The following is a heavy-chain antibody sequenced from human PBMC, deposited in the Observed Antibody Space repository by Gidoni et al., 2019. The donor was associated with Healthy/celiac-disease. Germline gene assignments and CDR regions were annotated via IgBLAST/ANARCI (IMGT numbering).Heavy chain of an antibody. D-gene: IGHD3-22*01. V-gene: IGHV3-74*01. Sequence: DVQLVESAGGLVQPGGSLRLSCAASGFTFSSYWLHWVRQAPGKGLVWVSRINSDGSSTSYADSVKGRFTLSRDNAKNTLYLQMNSLRAEDTAVYYCARDGYYGSSGSLRAFDIWGQGTRVTVSS. CDR2: INSDGSST. CDR1: GFTFSSYW. J-gene: IGHJ3*02. CDR3: ARDGYYGSSGSLRAFDI.